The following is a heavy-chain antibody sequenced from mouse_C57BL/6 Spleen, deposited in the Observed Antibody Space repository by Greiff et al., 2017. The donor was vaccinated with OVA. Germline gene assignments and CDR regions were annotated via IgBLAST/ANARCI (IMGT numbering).Heavy chain of an antibody. CDR3: ARSRGLLPWFAY. J-gene: IGHJ3*01. CDR2: INPNNGGT. V-gene: IGHV1-18*01. D-gene: IGHD2-3*01. CDR1: GYTFTDYN. Sequence: VQLQQPGAELVKPGASVKIPCKASGYTFTDYNMDWVKQSHGKSLEWIGDINPNNGGTIYNQKFKGKATLTVDKSSSTAYMELRSLTSEDTAVYYCARSRGLLPWFAYWGQGTLVTVSA.